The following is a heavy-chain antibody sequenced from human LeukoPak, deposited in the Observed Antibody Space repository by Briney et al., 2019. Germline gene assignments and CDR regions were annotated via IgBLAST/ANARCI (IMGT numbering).Heavy chain of an antibody. CDR3: AREVVTAIQEDWFDP. CDR2: INPSGGST. CDR1: GYTFTSYY. J-gene: IGHJ5*02. D-gene: IGHD2-21*02. Sequence: ASVRVSCKASGYTFTSYYMHWVRQAPGQGLEWMGIINPSGGSTSYAQKFQGRVTMTRDMSTSTVYMELSSLRSEDTAVYYCAREVVTAIQEDWFDPWGQGTLVTVSS. V-gene: IGHV1-46*01.